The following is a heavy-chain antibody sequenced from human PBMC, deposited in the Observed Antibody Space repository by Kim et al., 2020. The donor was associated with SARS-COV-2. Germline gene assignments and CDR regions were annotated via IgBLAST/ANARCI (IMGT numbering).Heavy chain of an antibody. J-gene: IGHJ3*02. CDR3: ARQDVRITIFGVVTPDAFDI. D-gene: IGHD3-3*01. Sequence: RVTISVDTSKNQFSLKLSSVTAADTAVYYCARQDVRITIFGVVTPDAFDIWGQGTMVTVSS. V-gene: IGHV4-39*01.